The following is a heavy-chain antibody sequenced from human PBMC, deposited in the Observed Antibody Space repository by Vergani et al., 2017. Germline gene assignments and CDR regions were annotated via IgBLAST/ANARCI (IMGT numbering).Heavy chain of an antibody. J-gene: IGHJ2*01. CDR2: INHSGST. CDR3: ATSLTMVRGSWYFDL. V-gene: IGHV4-34*01. D-gene: IGHD3-10*01. CDR1: GGSFSGYY. Sequence: QVQLQQWGAGLLKPSETLSLTCAVYGGSFSGYYWSWIRQPPGKGLEWIGEINHSGSTNYNPSLKSRVTISVDTSKNQFSLKLSSVTAADTAVYYCATSLTMVRGSWYFDLWGRGTLVTVSS.